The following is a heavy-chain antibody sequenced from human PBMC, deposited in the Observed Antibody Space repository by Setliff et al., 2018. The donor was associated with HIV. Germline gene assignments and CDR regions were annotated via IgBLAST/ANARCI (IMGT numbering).Heavy chain of an antibody. CDR2: IIPIYGTA. D-gene: IGHD4-17*01. V-gene: IGHV1-69*13. Sequence: SVKVSCKASGDIFSRYGISWVRQAPGQGLEWMGGIIPIYGTANSAQKFQGRVTITADESTSTAYMELSSLRSEDTAVYYCASSIPTEQGPWFDPWGQGTLVTSPQ. CDR1: GDIFSRYG. J-gene: IGHJ5*02. CDR3: ASSIPTEQGPWFDP.